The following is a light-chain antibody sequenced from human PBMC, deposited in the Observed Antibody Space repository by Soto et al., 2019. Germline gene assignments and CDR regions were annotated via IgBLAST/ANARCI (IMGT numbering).Light chain of an antibody. CDR2: GAS. CDR1: QSVSSN. CDR3: QQYNNWSPLT. V-gene: IGKV3-15*01. Sequence: EIVMTQSPATLSVSPGERATLSCRASQSVSSNLAWYQQKPGQAPRLLIYGASTRATGIPARFSGSGSGAEFILTISSLQSEDFVVYYCQQYNNWSPLTFGQGTKVEIK. J-gene: IGKJ1*01.